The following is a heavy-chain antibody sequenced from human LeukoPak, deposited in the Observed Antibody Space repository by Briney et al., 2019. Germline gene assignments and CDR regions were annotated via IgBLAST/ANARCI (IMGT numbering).Heavy chain of an antibody. CDR2: ICIDGSNK. V-gene: IGHV3-30*02. J-gene: IGHJ3*01. D-gene: IGHD5-12*01. CDR1: IFTSGICG. Sequence: GRSLRLSSAASIFTSGICGMDWVSQAPGKWVEWVAFICIDGSNKYYGDSVKRRFTISSDNNNKILYMQMNSLRPEDTVMYYCGNEVGWLSDLAQAFRVWGEGTMVSVSS. CDR3: GNEVGWLSDLAQAFRV.